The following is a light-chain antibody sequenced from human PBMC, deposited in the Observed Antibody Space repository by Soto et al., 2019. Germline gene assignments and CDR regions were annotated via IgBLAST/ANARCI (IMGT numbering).Light chain of an antibody. CDR2: LNSDGSH. CDR3: KAWGTGIQV. Sequence: QSVLTQSPSASASLGASVKLTCTLSSGHSSYAIAWHQQQPEKGPRYLMKLNSDGSHYKGGGIPDRFSGSSSGAERYLTSSSLQSEDEADYSCKAWGTGIQVFGTGAKLTVL. V-gene: IGLV4-69*01. CDR1: SGHSSYA. J-gene: IGLJ1*01.